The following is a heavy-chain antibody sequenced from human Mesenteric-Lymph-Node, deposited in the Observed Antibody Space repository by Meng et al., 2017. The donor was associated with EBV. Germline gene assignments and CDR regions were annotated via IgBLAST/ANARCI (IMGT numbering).Heavy chain of an antibody. CDR1: GYTFSDYY. J-gene: IGHJ4*02. V-gene: IGHV1-8*02. CDR3: SRDSIYDGLDY. CDR2: MNPNSGNT. Sequence: HVQLVQSGAEVKKPGASVKVSCKASGYTFSDYYIHWVRQAPGQGLEWMGWMNPNSGNTGSAQKFQGRVTMTRNTAISTAYMELNSLTSEDTAIYYCSRDSIYDGLDYWGQGTLVTVSS. D-gene: IGHD3-16*01.